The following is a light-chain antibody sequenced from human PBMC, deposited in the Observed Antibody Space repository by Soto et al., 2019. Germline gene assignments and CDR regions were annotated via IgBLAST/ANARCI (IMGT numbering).Light chain of an antibody. CDR2: DAS. CDR3: QHYNDYSAWT. CDR1: QSISSW. J-gene: IGKJ1*01. V-gene: IGKV1-5*01. Sequence: DIQMTQSPSTLSASVGDRVTITCRASQSISSWLAWYQQKPGKAPKLLIYDASSLESGVPSRFSGSGSGTEFTLTISSLRPDDFATYYCQHYNDYSAWTFGQGTKLDIK.